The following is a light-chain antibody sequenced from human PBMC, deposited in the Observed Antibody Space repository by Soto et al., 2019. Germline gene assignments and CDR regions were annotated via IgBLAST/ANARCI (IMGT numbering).Light chain of an antibody. CDR3: RSYTTSSTRV. CDR1: SSYVGAYDF. CDR2: EVS. V-gene: IGLV2-14*03. J-gene: IGLJ1*01. Sequence: QSALAQPASVSGSPGQSITISCTGTSSYVGAYDFVSWYQQHPDKAPKLMIFEVSNRPSGVSDRFSGSKSVNTATLTISGLQAEDEADYYCRSYTTSSTRVFGTGTKVTVL.